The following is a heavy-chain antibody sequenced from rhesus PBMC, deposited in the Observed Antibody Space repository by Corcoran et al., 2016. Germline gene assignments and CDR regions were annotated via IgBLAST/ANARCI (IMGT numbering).Heavy chain of an antibody. D-gene: IGHD4-29*01. CDR1: GYSFTSYW. J-gene: IGHJ5-1*01. CDR2: IAPIDSAT. Sequence: EVQLVQSGAEVKRPGESLKISCKTSGYSFTSYWISWVRQMPGKGLGWMGAIAPIDSATRYRPSFQGQVTISADKSISTAYLQWSSLKASDSATYYCAKDYDYGNRFDVWGPGVLVTVSS. V-gene: IGHV5-2*01. CDR3: AKDYDYGNRFDV.